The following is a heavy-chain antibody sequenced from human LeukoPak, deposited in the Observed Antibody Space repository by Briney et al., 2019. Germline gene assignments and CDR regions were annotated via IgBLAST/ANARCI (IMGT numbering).Heavy chain of an antibody. J-gene: IGHJ4*02. CDR3: AIEQSVTRGWYTFDY. Sequence: GGSLRLSCAASGFTFSTYAITWVRQGPGKGLEWVSAIRPDGDRTYYANSVRGRFTISRDNSKDTVYLQITGLRVEDTAVYYCAIEQSVTRGWYTFDYWGQGTLVTVSS. V-gene: IGHV3-23*01. CDR2: IRPDGDRT. CDR1: GFTFSTYA. D-gene: IGHD6-19*01.